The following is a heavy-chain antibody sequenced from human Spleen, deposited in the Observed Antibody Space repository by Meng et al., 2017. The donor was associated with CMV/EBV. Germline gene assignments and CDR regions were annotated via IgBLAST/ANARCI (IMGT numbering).Heavy chain of an antibody. CDR1: GSFSGYY. V-gene: IGHV4-34*01. Sequence: GSFSGYYWSWIRQPPGKGLEWIGEVNHSGSTNYNPSLKSRLTISADTSKNQFSLKLSSVTAVDTAVYYCARGGYTSGWYGGRWFDPWGQGTLVTVSS. CDR2: VNHSGST. CDR3: ARGGYTSGWYGGRWFDP. J-gene: IGHJ5*02. D-gene: IGHD6-19*01.